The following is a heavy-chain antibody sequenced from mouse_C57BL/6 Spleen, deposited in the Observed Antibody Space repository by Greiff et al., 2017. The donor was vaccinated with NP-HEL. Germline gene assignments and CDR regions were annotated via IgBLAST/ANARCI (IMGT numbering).Heavy chain of an antibody. CDR3: ARRGYGSRTFYGYFDV. Sequence: QVQLQQPGAELVRPGSSVKLSCKASGYTFTSYWMDWVKQRPGQGLEWIGNIYPSDSETHYNPKFQDTATLPVDKSSSTAYMQLSSLTSEDSAVYYCARRGYGSRTFYGYFDVWGTGTTVTVSS. D-gene: IGHD1-1*01. J-gene: IGHJ1*03. CDR1: GYTFTSYW. V-gene: IGHV1-61*01. CDR2: IYPSDSET.